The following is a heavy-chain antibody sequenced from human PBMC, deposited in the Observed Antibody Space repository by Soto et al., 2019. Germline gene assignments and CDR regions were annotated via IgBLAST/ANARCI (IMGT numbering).Heavy chain of an antibody. CDR2: MNPNSGNT. J-gene: IGHJ6*03. V-gene: IGHV1-8*01. CDR3: ARGRSGTIFGVVTSAYYRDV. D-gene: IGHD3-3*01. CDR1: GYTFTSYD. Sequence: ASVKVSCKASGYTFTSYDINWVRQATGQGLEWMGWMNPNSGNTGYAQKFQGRVTMTRNTSISTAYMELSSLRSEDTAVYYCARGRSGTIFGVVTSAYYRDVWGKGTTVTVSS.